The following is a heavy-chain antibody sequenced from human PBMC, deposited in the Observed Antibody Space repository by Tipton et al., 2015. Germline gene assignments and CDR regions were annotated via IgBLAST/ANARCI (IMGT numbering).Heavy chain of an antibody. J-gene: IGHJ6*02. V-gene: IGHV4-4*02. CDR3: ARDRLRSSFAHYYYGMDV. D-gene: IGHD3-3*01. CDR2: IHHGGST. Sequence: TLSLTCSVSGDSISSSNWWSWVRQPPGKGLEWIGEIHHGGSTNYNPSLKSRVTMSVDASKNQFSLHLSSVTAADTAVYYCARDRLRSSFAHYYYGMDVWGQGTTVTVSS. CDR1: GDSISSSNW.